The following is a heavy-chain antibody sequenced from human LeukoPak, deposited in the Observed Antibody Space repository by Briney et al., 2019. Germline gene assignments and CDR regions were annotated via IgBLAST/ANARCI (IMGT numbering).Heavy chain of an antibody. CDR2: IYHSGST. Sequence: PSETLSLTCTVSGYSISSGYYWGWIRPPPGKGLEWIGSIYHSGSTYYNPSLKSRVTISVDTSKNQFSLKLSSVTAADTAVYYCARAGNPGGNLASYGDYSDRGSWFDPWGQGTLVTVSS. CDR1: GYSISSGYY. J-gene: IGHJ5*02. D-gene: IGHD4-17*01. V-gene: IGHV4-38-2*02. CDR3: ARAGNPGGNLASYGDYSDRGSWFDP.